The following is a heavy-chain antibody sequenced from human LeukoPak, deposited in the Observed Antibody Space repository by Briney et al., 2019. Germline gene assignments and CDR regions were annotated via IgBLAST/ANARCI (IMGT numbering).Heavy chain of an antibody. V-gene: IGHV1-24*01. Sequence: GASVKVSCKVSGYRLTDLSMHWVRQVPGKGLQWMGGFDPDEGKVIYAQKFQGRVTMTEDTSTDTAYMELRSLRSDDTAVYYCARAAVVRGVIIDSGDYWGQGTLVTVSS. J-gene: IGHJ4*02. D-gene: IGHD3-10*01. CDR3: ARAAVVRGVIIDSGDY. CDR2: FDPDEGKV. CDR1: GYRLTDLS.